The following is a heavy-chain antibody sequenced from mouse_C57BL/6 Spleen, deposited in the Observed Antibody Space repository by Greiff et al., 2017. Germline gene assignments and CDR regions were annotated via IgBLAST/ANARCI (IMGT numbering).Heavy chain of an antibody. CDR2: INPNNGGT. CDR3: ARNYYYGSSYRMDY. V-gene: IGHV1-18*01. Sequence: EVQLQQSGPELVKPGASVQIPCKASGYTFTDYNMDWVKQSHGKSLEWIGDINPNNGGTIYNQKFKGKATLTVYKSSSPAYMELRSLTSEDTAVYYCARNYYYGSSYRMDYWGQGTSVTVSS. D-gene: IGHD1-1*01. J-gene: IGHJ4*01. CDR1: GYTFTDYN.